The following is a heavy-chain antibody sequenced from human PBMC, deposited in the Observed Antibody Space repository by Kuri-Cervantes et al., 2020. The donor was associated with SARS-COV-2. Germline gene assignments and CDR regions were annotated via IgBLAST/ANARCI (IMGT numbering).Heavy chain of an antibody. Sequence: GESLKISCAASGFTFSFYWMSWVRQAPGKGLEWVANIKEDGSETHYVDSVKGRFTISRDNAKKSLYLQMNSLGVEDTAVYYCARGSCSSTSCYYTNWFDPWGQGTLVTVSS. J-gene: IGHJ5*02. CDR2: IKEDGSET. CDR1: GFTFSFYW. CDR3: ARGSCSSTSCYYTNWFDP. D-gene: IGHD2-2*01. V-gene: IGHV3-7*01.